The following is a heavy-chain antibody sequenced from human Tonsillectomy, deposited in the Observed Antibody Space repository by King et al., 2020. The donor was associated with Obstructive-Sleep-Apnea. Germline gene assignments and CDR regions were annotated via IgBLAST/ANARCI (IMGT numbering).Heavy chain of an antibody. J-gene: IGHJ6*02. CDR1: GFTFSSYW. D-gene: IGHD2-2*01. Sequence: VQLVESGGGLVQPGGSLRLSCAASGFTFSSYWMHWVRQAPGKGLVWVSRINSDGSSTSYADSVKGRFTISRDNAKNTLYLQMNSLRAEDTAVYYWARAEPAMLYYYYGMDVWGQGTTVTVSS. CDR2: INSDGSST. V-gene: IGHV3-74*01. CDR3: ARAEPAMLYYYYGMDV.